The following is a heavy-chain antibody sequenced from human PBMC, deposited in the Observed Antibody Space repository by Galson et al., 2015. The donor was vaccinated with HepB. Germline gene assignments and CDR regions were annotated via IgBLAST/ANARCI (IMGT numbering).Heavy chain of an antibody. D-gene: IGHD5-18*01. CDR3: ARERYSLGYSAGFDF. CDR2: ITTYNGNT. CDR1: GYTFTTYG. V-gene: IGHV1-18*04. Sequence: SVKVSCKASGYTFTTYGISWVRQAPGQGLEWLGWITTYNGNTNYAQSFQGRVTMTTDKSTSTAYMELRSLGSDDTAEYYCARERYSLGYSAGFDFWGQGTLVTVSS. J-gene: IGHJ4*02.